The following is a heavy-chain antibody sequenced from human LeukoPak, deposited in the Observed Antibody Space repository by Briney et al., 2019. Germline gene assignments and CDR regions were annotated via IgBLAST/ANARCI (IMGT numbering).Heavy chain of an antibody. J-gene: IGHJ4*02. CDR3: ARERPYGDYLFDY. D-gene: IGHD4-17*01. Sequence: GGSLRLSCAASGFTFSSYSMNWVRQAPGKGLEWVAVIWYDGSNKYYADSVKGRFTISRDNSKNTLYLQMNSLRAEDTAVYYCARERPYGDYLFDYWGQGTLVTVSS. CDR1: GFTFSSYS. V-gene: IGHV3-33*08. CDR2: IWYDGSNK.